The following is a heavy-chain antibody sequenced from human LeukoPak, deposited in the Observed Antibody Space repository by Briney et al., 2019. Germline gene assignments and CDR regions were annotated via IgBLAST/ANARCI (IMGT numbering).Heavy chain of an antibody. Sequence: ASVKVSCKASGYTFTGYYMHWVRQAPGQGLEWMGRINPNSGGTNYAQKFQGRVTMTRDTSISTAYMELGRLRSDDTAVYYCARIYYYDSSGLAHDYYYYMDVWGKGTTVTVSS. CDR2: INPNSGGT. CDR1: GYTFTGYY. J-gene: IGHJ6*03. V-gene: IGHV1-2*06. CDR3: ARIYYYDSSGLAHDYYYYMDV. D-gene: IGHD3-22*01.